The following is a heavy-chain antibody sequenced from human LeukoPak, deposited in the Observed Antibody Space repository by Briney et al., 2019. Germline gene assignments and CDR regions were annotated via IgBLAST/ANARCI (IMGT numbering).Heavy chain of an antibody. CDR3: ARDEREDDYVWGSYRFPFDP. V-gene: IGHV3-21*01. CDR2: ISSSSSYI. D-gene: IGHD3-16*02. J-gene: IGHJ5*02. CDR1: GFTFSSYS. Sequence: GGSLRLSCAASGFTFSSYSMNWVRQAPGKGLEWVSSISSSSSYIYYADSVKGRFTISRGNAKNSLYLQMNSLRAEDTAVYYCARDEREDDYVWGSYRFPFDPWGQGTLVTVSS.